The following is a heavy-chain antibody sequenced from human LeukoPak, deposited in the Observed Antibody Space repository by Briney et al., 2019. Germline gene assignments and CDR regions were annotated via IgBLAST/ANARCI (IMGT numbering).Heavy chain of an antibody. CDR1: GFTFSRYA. D-gene: IGHD6-19*01. V-gene: IGHV3-23*01. CDR2: ISGSGGST. J-gene: IGHJ4*02. CDR3: AKASYQYSSGWEGGLDY. Sequence: GGSLRLSCAASGFTFSRYATNWVRQAPGKGLEWVSVISGSGGSTYYADSVKGRFTISRDNSKNTLYLQMNSLRAEDTAVYYCAKASYQYSSGWEGGLDYWGQGTLVTVSS.